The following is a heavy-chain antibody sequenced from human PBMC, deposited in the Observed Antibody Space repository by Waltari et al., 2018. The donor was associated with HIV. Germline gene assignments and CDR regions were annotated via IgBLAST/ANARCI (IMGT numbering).Heavy chain of an antibody. CDR2: IKQDGTEK. V-gene: IGHV3-7*01. J-gene: IGHJ4*02. CDR3: ARRFTICGVPKGEFDY. D-gene: IGHD3-3*01. CDR1: GFTFSSYW. Sequence: EVQLVESGGGLVQPGGSLRLSCAVSGFTFSSYWMSWVRQAPGMGLEWVANIKQDGTEKYYVDSVKGRFTISRDNAKNSLYLQMNSLRAEDSAVYYCARRFTICGVPKGEFDYWGQGTLVTVSS.